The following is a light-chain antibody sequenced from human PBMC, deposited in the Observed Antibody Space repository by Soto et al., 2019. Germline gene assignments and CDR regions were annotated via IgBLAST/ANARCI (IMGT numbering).Light chain of an antibody. CDR2: VAS. V-gene: IGKV1-39*01. CDR3: QQGYTAPIT. J-gene: IGKJ5*01. CDR1: QSIRGY. Sequence: DIQMTQSPSSLSASVGDRVTITSRASQSIRGYLNWYQQKPGKAPKLLINVASSLQSGVPSRFSGSGSGTDFTLTINSLQPEDSATYHCQQGYTAPITFGQGNDWRL.